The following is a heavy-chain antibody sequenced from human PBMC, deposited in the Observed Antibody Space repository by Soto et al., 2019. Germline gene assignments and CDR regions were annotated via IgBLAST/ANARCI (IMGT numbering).Heavy chain of an antibody. V-gene: IGHV1-69*01. CDR1: GGTFSSYA. Sequence: QVQLVQSGAEVKKPGSSVKVSCKASGGTFSSYAISWVRQAPGQGLEWMGGIIPIFGTANYAQKFQGRVTITADESTSTAYMELSSLRSEDTAVYYCASHLGCCGGDCYFDAFDIWGQGTMVTVSS. CDR3: ASHLGCCGGDCYFDAFDI. D-gene: IGHD2-21*02. J-gene: IGHJ3*02. CDR2: IIPIFGTA.